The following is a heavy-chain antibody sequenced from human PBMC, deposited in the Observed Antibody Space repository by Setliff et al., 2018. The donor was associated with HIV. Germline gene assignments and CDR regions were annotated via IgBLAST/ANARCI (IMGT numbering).Heavy chain of an antibody. Sequence: ASVKVSCKASGYTFTSYYIHWVRQAPGQGLEWMGRINPSGGSTSYAQKFQGRVTMTRDTSTSTVYMELSSLRSEDTAMYYCARRGVPQRIALDSWGHGTLVTVSS. D-gene: IGHD3-10*01. J-gene: IGHJ5*01. CDR3: ARRGVPQRIALDS. V-gene: IGHV1-46*01. CDR1: GYTFTSYY. CDR2: INPSGGST.